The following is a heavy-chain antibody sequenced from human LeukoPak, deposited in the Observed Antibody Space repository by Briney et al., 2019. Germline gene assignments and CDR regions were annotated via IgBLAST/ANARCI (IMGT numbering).Heavy chain of an antibody. Sequence: GGSLRLSCAASGFTFSSYGMHWVRQAPGKGLEWVAVISYDGSNKYYADSVKGRFTISRDNSKNTLYLQMNSLRAEDTAVYFCARGLNWGYHNYWGQGTLVTVSS. V-gene: IGHV3-30*03. D-gene: IGHD7-27*01. CDR3: ARGLNWGYHNY. J-gene: IGHJ4*02. CDR1: GFTFSSYG. CDR2: ISYDGSNK.